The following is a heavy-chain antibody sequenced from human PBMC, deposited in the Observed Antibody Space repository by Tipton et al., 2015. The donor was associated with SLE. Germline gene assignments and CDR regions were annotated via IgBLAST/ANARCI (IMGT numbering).Heavy chain of an antibody. CDR2: LYYSGST. Sequence: TLSLTCIVSGGSISSSSTYWGWIRQPPGKGLEWIGSLYYSGSTYYNPSLKSRVTISVDTSKNQFSLKLSSVTAADTAVYYCARDGAAAFLDWGQGTLVTVSS. D-gene: IGHD6-13*01. CDR1: GGSISSSSTY. CDR3: ARDGAAAFLD. J-gene: IGHJ4*02. V-gene: IGHV4-39*07.